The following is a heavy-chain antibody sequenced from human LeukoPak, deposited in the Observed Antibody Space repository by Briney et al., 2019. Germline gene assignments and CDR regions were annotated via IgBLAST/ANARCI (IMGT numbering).Heavy chain of an antibody. CDR3: AREGTAGTNLNWFDP. CDR2: ISYSGST. D-gene: IGHD1-1*01. Sequence: SETLSLTCTVSGGSISSYYWSWIRQPPGKGLEWVGYISYSGSTNFNPSLKSRVTISVDTSKNQFSLRLSSVTAADTAVYYCAREGTAGTNLNWFDPWGQGTLVTVSS. CDR1: GGSISSYY. V-gene: IGHV4-59*01. J-gene: IGHJ5*02.